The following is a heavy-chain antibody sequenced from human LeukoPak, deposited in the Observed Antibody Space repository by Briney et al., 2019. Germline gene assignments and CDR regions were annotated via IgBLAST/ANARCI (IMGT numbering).Heavy chain of an antibody. J-gene: IGHJ4*02. CDR3: ARSRGSGYYALDY. D-gene: IGHD3-22*01. CDR1: GGTFSSYA. Sequence: GASVKVSCKDSGGTFSSYAISWVRQAPGQGLEWMGGIIPIFGTANYAQKFQGRVTITADESTSTAYMELSSLRSEDTAVYYCARSRGSGYYALDYWGQGTLVTVSS. V-gene: IGHV1-69*13. CDR2: IIPIFGTA.